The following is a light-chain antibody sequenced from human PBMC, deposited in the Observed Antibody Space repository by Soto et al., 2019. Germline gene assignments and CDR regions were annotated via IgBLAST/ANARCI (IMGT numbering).Light chain of an antibody. Sequence: DIQMTQSPSSLSASVGDRVTITCRASQSISSYLNWYQQKPGKAPKLLIYAASSLQSGVPSRFSGSGSGTDFTLTISSLRPEDFATYYCQQSYSTPMYTLGQGTKLEIK. CDR3: QQSYSTPMYT. V-gene: IGKV1-39*01. CDR1: QSISSY. CDR2: AAS. J-gene: IGKJ2*01.